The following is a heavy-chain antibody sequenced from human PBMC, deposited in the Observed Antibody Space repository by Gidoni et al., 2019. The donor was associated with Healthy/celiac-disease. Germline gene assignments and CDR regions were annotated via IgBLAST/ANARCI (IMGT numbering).Heavy chain of an antibody. Sequence: QVQLVQSGAEVKKPGSSVTVSCKASGGTFSSYAISWVRQAPGQGLEWMGRIIPILGIANYAQKFQGRVTITADKSTSTAYMELSSLRSEDTAVYYCASIAARPSHYYYGMDVWGQGTTVTVSS. CDR2: IIPILGIA. CDR1: GGTFSSYA. V-gene: IGHV1-69*04. J-gene: IGHJ6*02. D-gene: IGHD6-6*01. CDR3: ASIAARPSHYYYGMDV.